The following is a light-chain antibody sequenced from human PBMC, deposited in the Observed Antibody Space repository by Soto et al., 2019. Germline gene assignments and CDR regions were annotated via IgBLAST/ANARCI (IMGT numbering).Light chain of an antibody. Sequence: QSALAQPASVSGSPGQAITISRSGTGSDVGAHDFISWYQQHPGKAPKLMIYEVTNRPSGVSDRFSGSKSGNTASLTISALQTEDEADYYCNSYTSYNTFVFGSGTKVTVL. CDR3: NSYTSYNTFV. CDR2: EVT. CDR1: GSDVGAHDF. J-gene: IGLJ1*01. V-gene: IGLV2-14*03.